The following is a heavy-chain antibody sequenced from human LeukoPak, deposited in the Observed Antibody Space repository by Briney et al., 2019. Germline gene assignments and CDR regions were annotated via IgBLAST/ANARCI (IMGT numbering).Heavy chain of an antibody. J-gene: IGHJ4*02. CDR1: GYTLTELS. CDR3: ATIKRAYCSGGSCYPKWLDY. D-gene: IGHD2-15*01. CDR2: FDPEDGET. V-gene: IGHV1-24*01. Sequence: ASVKVSCKVSGYTLTELSMHWVRQAPGKGLEWMGGFDPEDGETIYAQKFQGRVTMTEDTSTDTAYMELSSLRSEDTAVYYCATIKRAYCSGGSCYPKWLDYWGQGTLVTVSS.